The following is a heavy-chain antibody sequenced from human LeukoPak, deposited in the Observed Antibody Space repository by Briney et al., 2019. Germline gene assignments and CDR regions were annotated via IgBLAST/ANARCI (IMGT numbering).Heavy chain of an antibody. J-gene: IGHJ4*02. Sequence: PGGSLRLSCAASGFTFSTYRMNWVRQAPGKGLEWVSSISTSSSDISYADSLKGRFAISRDNPNNSLYLQMNSPRAEDTAVYYCATTYYYDSSGHLFDYWGQGTLVTVSS. CDR1: GFTFSTYR. CDR2: ISTSSSDI. V-gene: IGHV3-21*01. CDR3: ATTYYYDSSGHLFDY. D-gene: IGHD3-22*01.